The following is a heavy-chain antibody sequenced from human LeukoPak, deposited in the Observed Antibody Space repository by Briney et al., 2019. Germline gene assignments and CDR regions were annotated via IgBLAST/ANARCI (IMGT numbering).Heavy chain of an antibody. CDR1: GFTFNNYA. V-gene: IGHV3-23*01. Sequence: GGSLRLSCAASGFTFNNYAMNWVRQAPGKGLEWVSVISGSGGATYYADSVKGRFTISRDSSKNTLYLQMNSLRAEDTAVYYCAKVSGGGLYYDGMDVWGQGTTVTVSS. CDR2: ISGSGGAT. CDR3: AKVSGGGLYYDGMDV. D-gene: IGHD1-14*01. J-gene: IGHJ6*02.